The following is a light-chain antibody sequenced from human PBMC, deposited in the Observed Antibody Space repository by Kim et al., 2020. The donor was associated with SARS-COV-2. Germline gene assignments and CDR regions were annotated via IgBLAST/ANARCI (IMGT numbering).Light chain of an antibody. V-gene: IGKV3-20*01. CDR1: QSVSSSY. Sequence: LSPGESATLACRASQSVSSSYLAWCRHKPGQAPRLLIYGASSRATGIPDRFSGSGSGTDFTLTISRLEPEDFAVYFCQQYVSSPYTFGQGTKLEI. CDR3: QQYVSSPYT. J-gene: IGKJ2*01. CDR2: GAS.